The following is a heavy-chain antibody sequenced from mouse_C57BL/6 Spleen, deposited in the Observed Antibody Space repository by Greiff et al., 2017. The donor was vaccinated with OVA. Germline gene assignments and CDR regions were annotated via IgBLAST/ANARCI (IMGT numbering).Heavy chain of an antibody. CDR3: ARGYYPWFAY. V-gene: IGHV3-6*01. D-gene: IGHD1-1*02. Sequence: EVQLQESGPGLVKPSQSLSLTCSVTGYSITSGYYWNWIRQFPGNKLEWMGYISSDGSNNYNPSLKNRISITRDTSKNQFFLKLNSVTTEDTAAYSCARGYYPWFAYWGQGTLVTVSA. CDR2: ISSDGSN. CDR1: GYSITSGYY. J-gene: IGHJ3*01.